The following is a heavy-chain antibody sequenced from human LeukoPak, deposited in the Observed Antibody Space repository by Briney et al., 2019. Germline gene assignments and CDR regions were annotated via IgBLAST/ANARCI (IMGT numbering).Heavy chain of an antibody. J-gene: IGHJ4*02. Sequence: PSETLSLNCAVYGGSFSGYCWSWIRQPPGKGLEWIGEINHSGSTNYNPSLKSRVTISVDTSKNRFSLKLSSVTATDTAVYYCARDQTGYFDYWGQGTLVTVSS. V-gene: IGHV4-34*01. CDR3: ARDQTGYFDY. CDR1: GGSFSGYC. CDR2: INHSGST. D-gene: IGHD7-27*01.